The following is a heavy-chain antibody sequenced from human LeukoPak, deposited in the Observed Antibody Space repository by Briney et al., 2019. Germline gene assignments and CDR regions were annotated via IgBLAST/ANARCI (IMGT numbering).Heavy chain of an antibody. V-gene: IGHV3-23*01. CDR2: ISGSGGST. J-gene: IGHJ4*02. CDR1: GFNFSSYS. Sequence: GGSLRLSCAASGFNFSSYSMNWVRQAPGKGLEWVSAISGSGGSTYYADSVKGRFTISRDNSKNTLYLQMNSLRAEDTAVYYCAKGIYSYGSCFDYWGQGTLVTVSS. D-gene: IGHD5-18*01. CDR3: AKGIYSYGSCFDY.